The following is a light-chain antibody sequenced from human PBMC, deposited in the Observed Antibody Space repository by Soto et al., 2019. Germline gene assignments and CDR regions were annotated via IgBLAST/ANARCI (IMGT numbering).Light chain of an antibody. J-gene: IGLJ1*01. CDR1: SSDVGGYNY. CDR2: DVS. CDR3: CSYTTSNTRQIV. V-gene: IGLV2-14*01. Sequence: QSVLTQQASVSGSPGQSITISCTGTSSDVGGYNYVSWYQQHPGKAPKFMIYDVSNRPSGVSNRFSGSKSGNTASLTISGLQAEDEADYYCCSYTTSNTRQIVFGTGTKVTVL.